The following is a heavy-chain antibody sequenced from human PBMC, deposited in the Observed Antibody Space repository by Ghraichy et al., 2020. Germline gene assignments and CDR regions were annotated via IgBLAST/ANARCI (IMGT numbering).Heavy chain of an antibody. CDR2: ISSSSGTI. V-gene: IGHV3-48*02. J-gene: IGHJ4*02. D-gene: IGHD4/OR15-4a*01. Sequence: GGSLRLSCAASGFTFSSYSMNWVRQAPGKGLKWVSYISSSSGTIYYADSVKGRFTVSRDNAKNTLYLQMNSLRDEDTAVYYCARAVGASYAKFDSWGQGTLVTVSS. CDR3: ARAVGASYAKFDS. CDR1: GFTFSSYS.